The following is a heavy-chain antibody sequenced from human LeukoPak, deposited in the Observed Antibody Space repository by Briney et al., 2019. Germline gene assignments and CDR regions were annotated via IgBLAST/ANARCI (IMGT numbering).Heavy chain of an antibody. D-gene: IGHD1-26*01. CDR2: ISSSSSYI. Sequence: GGSLRLSCAASGFTFSSYSMNWVRQAPGTGLEWVSSISSSSSYIYYADSVKGRFTISRDNAKNSLYLQMNSLRAEDTAVYYCARDVWDVGYYWGQGTLVTVSS. CDR1: GFTFSSYS. CDR3: ARDVWDVGYY. V-gene: IGHV3-21*01. J-gene: IGHJ4*02.